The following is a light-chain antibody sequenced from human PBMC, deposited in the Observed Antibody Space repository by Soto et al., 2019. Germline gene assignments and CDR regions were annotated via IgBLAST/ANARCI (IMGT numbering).Light chain of an antibody. CDR1: QSFTGM. Sequence: DIQMTQSPSTLSASVGDRVTITCRASQSFTGMLAWYQQKPGKAPKLLIYDASSLKSGVPSRFSGSGSGTESTLTSSSLQPDDFATYYYQQDHSYSTFGQGTRLEIK. CDR3: QQDHSYST. V-gene: IGKV1-5*01. J-gene: IGKJ2*01. CDR2: DAS.